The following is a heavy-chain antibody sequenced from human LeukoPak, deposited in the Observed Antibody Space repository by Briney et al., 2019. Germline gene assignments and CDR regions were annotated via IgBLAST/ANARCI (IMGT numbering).Heavy chain of an antibody. CDR2: ISYSGSS. CDR1: GGSTSNYY. CDR3: ARARYREDSYGYAGGFYYMDV. D-gene: IGHD5-18*01. Sequence: SETSSLTCTVSGGSTSNYYWSWIRQPPGKGLEWIGYISYSGSSNSHPSLKSRVTISVDMSQTQVYLELSSVTAADTAVYYCARARYREDSYGYAGGFYYMDVWGKGTTVTVSS. J-gene: IGHJ6*03. V-gene: IGHV4-59*01.